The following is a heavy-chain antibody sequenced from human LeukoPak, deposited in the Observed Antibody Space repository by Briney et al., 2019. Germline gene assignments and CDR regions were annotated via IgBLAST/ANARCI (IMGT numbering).Heavy chain of an antibody. J-gene: IGHJ4*02. CDR1: GYTFTSNY. CDR2: INPDSGGT. Sequence: ASVKVSCKAFGYTFTSNYMHWVRQAPGQGLEWMGWINPDSGGTDYAQKFQGRVTMTRDTSISTAYMELSRLRSDDTAVYYCARDRRTLLRYFDWLAYFDYWGQGTLVTVSS. V-gene: IGHV1-2*02. D-gene: IGHD3-9*01. CDR3: ARDRRTLLRYFDWLAYFDY.